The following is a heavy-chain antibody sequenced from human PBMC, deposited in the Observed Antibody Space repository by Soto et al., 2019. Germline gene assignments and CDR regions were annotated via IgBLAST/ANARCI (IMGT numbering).Heavy chain of an antibody. J-gene: IGHJ5*02. D-gene: IGHD1-1*01. CDR1: GGTFSSYA. V-gene: IGHV1-69*01. CDR2: IIPIFGTA. Sequence: QVQLVQSGAEVKKPGSSVKVSCKASGGTFSSYAISWVRQAPGQGLEWMGGIIPIFGTANYAQKFQGRVTITADESTSTAGMELSSLRSEDTAVYYCARYGWLATRTTYNWFDPWGQGALVTVSS. CDR3: ARYGWLATRTTYNWFDP.